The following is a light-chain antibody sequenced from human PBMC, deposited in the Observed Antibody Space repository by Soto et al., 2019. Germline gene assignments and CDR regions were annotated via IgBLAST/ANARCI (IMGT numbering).Light chain of an antibody. CDR3: QTWGTGIRV. CDR1: SGHSNYA. J-gene: IGLJ1*01. Sequence: QLVLTQSPSASASLGASVKLTCTLSSGHSNYAIAWHQQQPEKRPRYLMKVNSDGSHRKGDGIPDRFSGSSSGAQRYLTISSLQSEDEADYYCQTWGTGIRVFGTGTKLTVL. V-gene: IGLV4-69*01. CDR2: VNSDGSH.